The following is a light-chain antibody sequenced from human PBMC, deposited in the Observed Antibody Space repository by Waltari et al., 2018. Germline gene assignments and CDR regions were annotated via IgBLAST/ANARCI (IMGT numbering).Light chain of an antibody. J-gene: IGKJ1*01. CDR2: YAN. CDR1: QGISSY. V-gene: IGKV1-13*02. Sequence: IQMSQSPSSLSASVGDRVTITCRASQGISSYLNWYQQKPGKAPNLLIYYANSLASGVPSRFSGSGSGTEFTLTISSLQPEDFATYYCQQGNSYPRTFGQGTKVEIK. CDR3: QQGNSYPRT.